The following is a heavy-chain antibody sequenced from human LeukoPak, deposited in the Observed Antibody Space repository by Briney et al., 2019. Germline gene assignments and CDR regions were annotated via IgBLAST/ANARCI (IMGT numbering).Heavy chain of an antibody. V-gene: IGHV3-13*01. CDR1: GFNFSKND. CDR2: IGVGGDT. J-gene: IGHJ4*02. D-gene: IGHD4-11*01. Sequence: GGSLRLSCVASGFNFSKNDMHWVRQTTERRLEWVSAIGVGGDTYYADPVKGRFTISRDNGKSSVYLQMNSLRAGDTAVYFCAKAFDYNGLRGEGGSFDCWGQGALVTVS. CDR3: AKAFDYNGLRGEGGSFDC.